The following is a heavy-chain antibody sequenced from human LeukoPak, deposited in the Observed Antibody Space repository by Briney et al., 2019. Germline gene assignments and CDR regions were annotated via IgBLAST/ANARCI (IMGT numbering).Heavy chain of an antibody. Sequence: GRSLRLSCAASGFTFSSYAMHWVRQAPGKGLEWVAVISYDGSNKYYADSVKGRFTISRDNSKSTLYLQMNSLRAEDTAVYYCARDSRYSSSWAPLQHWGQGTLVTVSS. J-gene: IGHJ1*01. D-gene: IGHD6-13*01. CDR2: ISYDGSNK. V-gene: IGHV3-30-3*01. CDR3: ARDSRYSSSWAPLQH. CDR1: GFTFSSYA.